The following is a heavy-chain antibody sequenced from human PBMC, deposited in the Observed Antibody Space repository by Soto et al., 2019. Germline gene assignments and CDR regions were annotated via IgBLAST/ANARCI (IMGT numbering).Heavy chain of an antibody. CDR3: AVVVSQSRDGPYNFYGMDV. V-gene: IGHV3-48*02. Sequence: PGGSLRLSCAASGFTFNTYSMTWVRQAPGKGLEWVSYTSSNGEAIYYADSVKGRFTVSRDNARNSLFLQMNGLRDEDTAVYYCAVVVSQSRDGPYNFYGMDVWGQGTTVTVSS. CDR2: TSSNGEAI. CDR1: GFTFNTYS. D-gene: IGHD2-2*01. J-gene: IGHJ6*02.